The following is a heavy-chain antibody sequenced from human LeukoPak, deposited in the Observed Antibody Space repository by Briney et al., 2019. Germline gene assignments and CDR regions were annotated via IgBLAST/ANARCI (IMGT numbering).Heavy chain of an antibody. V-gene: IGHV4-59*08. CDR3: APHGITGIKPYYYYGMDV. CDR2: IYYSGST. CDR1: GGAISSYY. Sequence: SETLSLTCTVSGGAISSYYWSWIRQPPGKGLERIGYIYYSGSTNYNPSLKSRVTISVDTSKNQFSLKLSSGTAADTAVYYCAPHGITGIKPYYYYGMDVWGQGTTVTVSS. D-gene: IGHD1-20*01. J-gene: IGHJ6*02.